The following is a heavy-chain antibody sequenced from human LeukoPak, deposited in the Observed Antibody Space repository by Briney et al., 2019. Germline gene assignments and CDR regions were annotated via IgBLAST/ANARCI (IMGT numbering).Heavy chain of an antibody. Sequence: SETLSLTCAVYGGSFSGYYWSWIRQPPGKGLEWFGETNHSGSTNYNPSLKSRVTISVDTSKNQFSLKLSSVTAADTAVYYCARAGGSIVGDYYYYYMDVWGKGTTVTVSS. CDR1: GGSFSGYY. D-gene: IGHD3-22*01. CDR2: TNHSGST. J-gene: IGHJ6*03. CDR3: ARAGGSIVGDYYYYYMDV. V-gene: IGHV4-34*01.